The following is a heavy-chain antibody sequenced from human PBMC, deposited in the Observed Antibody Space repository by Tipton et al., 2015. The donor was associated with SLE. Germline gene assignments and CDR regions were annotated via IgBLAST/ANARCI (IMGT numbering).Heavy chain of an antibody. J-gene: IGHJ4*02. V-gene: IGHV3-23*01. Sequence: PRLSCAASGFTVRSNYMSWVRQAPGKGLEWVSSISGRGGSAYYADSVKGRFTISRDNSKNTLYLQMNSLRAEDTAVYYCAKDMDGYSSSCLDYWGQGTLVTVSS. CDR3: AKDMDGYSSSCLDY. CDR1: GFTVRSNY. D-gene: IGHD6-13*01. CDR2: ISGRGGSA.